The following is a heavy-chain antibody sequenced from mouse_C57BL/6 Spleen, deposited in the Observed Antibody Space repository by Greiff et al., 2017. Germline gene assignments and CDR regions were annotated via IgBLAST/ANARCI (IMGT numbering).Heavy chain of an antibody. CDR3: ARGEVTTGGFAY. CDR2: IDPSDSYT. J-gene: IGHJ3*01. Sequence: VQLQQPGAELVMPGASVKLSCKASGYTFTSYWMHWVKQRPGQGLEWIGEIDPSDSYTNYNQKFKGKSTLTVDKSSSTAYMQLSSLTSEDSAVYYCARGEVTTGGFAYWGQGTLVTVSA. CDR1: GYTFTSYW. V-gene: IGHV1-69*01. D-gene: IGHD2-2*01.